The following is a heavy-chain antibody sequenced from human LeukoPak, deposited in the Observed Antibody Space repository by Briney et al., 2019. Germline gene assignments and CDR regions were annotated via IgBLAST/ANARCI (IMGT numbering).Heavy chain of an antibody. J-gene: IGHJ6*03. CDR1: GISFSSYA. D-gene: IGHD2-15*01. Sequence: GGSLRLSCAASGISFSSYAMSWVRQAPGKGQEWVSAISGSGGYTYYADSVEGRFTISRDNSKNTLYLQMNSLRAEDTAVYYCANGYCSGGSCYYYYMDVWGKGTTVTVSS. CDR3: ANGYCSGGSCYYYYMDV. CDR2: ISGSGGYT. V-gene: IGHV3-23*01.